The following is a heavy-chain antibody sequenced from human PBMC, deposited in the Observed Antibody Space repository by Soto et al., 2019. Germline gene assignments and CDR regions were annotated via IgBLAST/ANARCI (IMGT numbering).Heavy chain of an antibody. Sequence: EVQLVESGGGLVQPGGSLRLSCAASGFTVSSNYMSWVRQAPGKGLEWVSVIYSGGSTYYADSVKGRFTISRHNSKNTLDLQMNSLRAEDTAVYYCARGEGDCSGGSCYGYWYFDLWGRGTLVTVSS. V-gene: IGHV3-53*04. CDR2: IYSGGST. J-gene: IGHJ2*01. CDR3: ARGEGDCSGGSCYGYWYFDL. CDR1: GFTVSSNY. D-gene: IGHD2-15*01.